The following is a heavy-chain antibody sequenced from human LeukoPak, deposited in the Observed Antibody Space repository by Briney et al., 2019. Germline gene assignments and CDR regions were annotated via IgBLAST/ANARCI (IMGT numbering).Heavy chain of an antibody. D-gene: IGHD4-11*01. V-gene: IGHV1-2*02. CDR3: ARDDNYGIFVNVDY. CDR2: ISTSTGDT. CDR1: GYTFSGYY. J-gene: IGHJ4*02. Sequence: ASVKVSCKASGYTFSGYYMHWVRQAPGQGPEWMGWISTSTGDTKYTQKFQGRVTLTTDTSTSTAYMELSSLRSDDTAVYYCARDDNYGIFVNVDYWGQGTLVTVSS.